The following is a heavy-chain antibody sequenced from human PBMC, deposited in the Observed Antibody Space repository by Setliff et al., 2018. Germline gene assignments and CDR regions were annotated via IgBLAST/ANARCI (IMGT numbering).Heavy chain of an antibody. J-gene: IGHJ4*02. V-gene: IGHV4-4*08. CDR2: IHTTEST. CDR1: GDTIYNYF. D-gene: IGHD2-15*01. CDR3: ARGLNSVSWTFTY. Sequence: SETLSLTCTVTGDTIYNYFWSWIRQSPGTGLEWIGYIHTTESTNYNPSLKSRVTISIDTSKSQFSLNLNSVTAADAATYYCARGLNSVSWTFTYWGQGTLVTVSS.